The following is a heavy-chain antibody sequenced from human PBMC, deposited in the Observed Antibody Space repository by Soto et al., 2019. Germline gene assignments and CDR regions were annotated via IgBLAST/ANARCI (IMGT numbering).Heavy chain of an antibody. Sequence: QPGGSLRLSCAASGFTFDDYAMHWVGQAPGKGLEWVSGISWNSGSIGYADSVKGRFTISRDNAKNSLYLQMNSLRAEDTALYYCAKDREYSSGWYIAGGGDYWGQASRVTVSS. CDR3: AKDREYSSGWYIAGGGDY. CDR1: GFTFDDYA. V-gene: IGHV3-9*01. CDR2: ISWNSGSI. J-gene: IGHJ4*02. D-gene: IGHD6-19*01.